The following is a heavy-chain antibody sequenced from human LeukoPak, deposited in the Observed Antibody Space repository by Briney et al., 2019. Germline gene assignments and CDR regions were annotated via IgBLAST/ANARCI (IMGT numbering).Heavy chain of an antibody. CDR1: GFTFSSYS. CDR3: AREPKTYYYDSSGQFDY. J-gene: IGHJ4*02. CDR2: ISSSSSYI. V-gene: IGHV3-21*01. Sequence: GGSLRLSCAASGFTFSSYSMNWVRQAPGKGLEWVSSISSSSSYIYYADSVKGRFTISRDNAKNSLYLQMNSLRAEDTAVYYCAREPKTYYYDSSGQFDYWGQGTLVTVSS. D-gene: IGHD3-22*01.